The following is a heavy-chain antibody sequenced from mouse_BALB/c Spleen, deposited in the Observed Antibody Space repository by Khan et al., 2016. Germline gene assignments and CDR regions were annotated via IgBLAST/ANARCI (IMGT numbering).Heavy chain of an antibody. CDR1: GYTFSNYW. CDR3: SRAWHSVDY. CDR2: ILPGNANS. J-gene: IGHJ4*01. Sequence: QVRLQQSGAELMKPGASVKISCKATGYTFSNYWIEWVKQRPGHGLEWIGDILPGNANSNYNENLKGKATLTADTSSNTAYMQLSSLTSEDSAVXYGSRAWHSVDYWGQGTSVTVSS. V-gene: IGHV1-9*01.